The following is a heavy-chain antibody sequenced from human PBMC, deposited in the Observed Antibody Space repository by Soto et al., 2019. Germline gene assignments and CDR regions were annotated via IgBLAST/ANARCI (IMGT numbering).Heavy chain of an antibody. CDR2: ISGSGGST. CDR3: AKGTTYYYGSGSYEGDY. J-gene: IGHJ4*02. D-gene: IGHD3-10*01. Sequence: LRLSCAASGFTFSSYAMSWVRQAPGKGLEWVSAISGSGGSTYYADSVKGRFTISRDNSKNTLYLQMNSLRAEDTAVYYCAKGTTYYYGSGSYEGDYWGQGTLVTVSS. CDR1: GFTFSSYA. V-gene: IGHV3-23*01.